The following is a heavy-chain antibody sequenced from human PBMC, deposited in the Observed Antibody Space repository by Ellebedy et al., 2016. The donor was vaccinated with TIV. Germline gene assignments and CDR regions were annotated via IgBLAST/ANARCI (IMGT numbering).Heavy chain of an antibody. CDR3: ARGRYYSDSSGYYSDLDY. J-gene: IGHJ4*02. D-gene: IGHD3-22*01. V-gene: IGHV3-30-3*01. CDR2: ISFDGTSK. CDR1: GFTFSSYA. Sequence: PGGSLRLSCAASGFTFSSYAIHWVRQAPGKGLEWVSFISFDGTSKYYADSVKGRFTISRDNSKNTLYLQMNSLRAEETAVYYCARGRYYSDSSGYYSDLDYWGQGTLVTVSS.